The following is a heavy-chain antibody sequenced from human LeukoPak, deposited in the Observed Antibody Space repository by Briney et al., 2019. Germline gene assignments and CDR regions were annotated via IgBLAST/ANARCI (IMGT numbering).Heavy chain of an antibody. CDR2: TYYRSKWYN. Sequence: SQTLSLTCAISGDSVSSNSAAWNWIRQSPSRGLEWLGRTYYRSKWYNDYAVSVKSRITINPDTSKNQFSLQLNSVTPEDTAVYYCARDSYYYDSSGCYYEVKYGMDVWGQGTTVTVSS. CDR1: GDSVSSNSAA. D-gene: IGHD3-22*01. J-gene: IGHJ6*02. V-gene: IGHV6-1*01. CDR3: ARDSYYYDSSGCYYEVKYGMDV.